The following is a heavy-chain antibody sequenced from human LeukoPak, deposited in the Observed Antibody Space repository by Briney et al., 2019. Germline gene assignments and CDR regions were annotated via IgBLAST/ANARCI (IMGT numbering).Heavy chain of an antibody. J-gene: IGHJ4*02. Sequence: PGGSLRLSCAASGFPLSRSAMSWVRQAPGKGLEWVSNISGSGSGGSTYYADSVKGRFTISRDNSKNTLYLQMNSLRAEDTAVYYCAKVRGGSYFPFARAFDYWGQGTLVTVSS. CDR3: AKVRGGSYFPFARAFDY. V-gene: IGHV3-23*01. CDR1: GFPLSRSA. D-gene: IGHD1-26*01. CDR2: ISGSGSGGST.